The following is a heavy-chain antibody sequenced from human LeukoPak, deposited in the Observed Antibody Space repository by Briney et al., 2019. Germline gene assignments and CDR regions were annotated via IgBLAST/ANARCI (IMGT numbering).Heavy chain of an antibody. J-gene: IGHJ4*02. D-gene: IGHD3-22*01. CDR1: GFTVSSNY. CDR3: ARGLGGYDSSCYFAKGDY. V-gene: IGHV3-53*01. CDR2: IYSGGST. Sequence: GGSLRLSCAASGFTVSSNYRSWVRQAPGKGLEWVSVIYSGGSTYYADSVKGRFTISRDNSKNTLFLQMNSLRVEDTAVYYCARGLGGYDSSCYFAKGDYWGQGTPVTVSS.